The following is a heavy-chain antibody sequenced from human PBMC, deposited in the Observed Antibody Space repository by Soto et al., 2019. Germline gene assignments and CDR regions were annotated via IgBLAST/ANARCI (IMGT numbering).Heavy chain of an antibody. CDR1: GGSINSRSYY. CDR2: IYYSGST. D-gene: IGHD2-21*02. V-gene: IGHV4-39*01. Sequence: PSETLSLTCTVSGGSINSRSYYWGWIRQSPGKGLEWIGSIYYSGSTYYNPSLKSRVAMSVDTSKNQFPLKLRSVSAADTAVYYCARQRTSVVTQAYFDDWGQGSLVTVPQ. CDR3: ARQRTSVVTQAYFDD. J-gene: IGHJ4*02.